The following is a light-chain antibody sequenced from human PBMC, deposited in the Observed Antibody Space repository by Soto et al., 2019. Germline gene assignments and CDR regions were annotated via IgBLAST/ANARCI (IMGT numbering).Light chain of an antibody. CDR2: DAS. V-gene: IGKV3-20*01. Sequence: IVLTQSPGTLSLSPGERATLSCRASQSVSSNYLAWYQQKPGQAPRLLIYDASRRATGIPDRFSGSGSGTDFTLTISRLETEDFAVYYCQQYGRSHFTFGPGTKVDI. CDR3: QQYGRSHFT. J-gene: IGKJ3*01. CDR1: QSVSSNY.